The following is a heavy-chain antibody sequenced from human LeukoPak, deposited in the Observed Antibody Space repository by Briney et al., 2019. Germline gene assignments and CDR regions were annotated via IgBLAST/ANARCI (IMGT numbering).Heavy chain of an antibody. Sequence: GGSLRLSCAASGFTFSSYSMNWVRQAPGKGLEWVSSISSSSSYIYYADSVKGRFTISRDNAKNSLYLQMNSLSAEDTAIYYCASLRAASTGYYFDYWGQGTLVTVSS. CDR3: ASLRAASTGYYFDY. V-gene: IGHV3-21*04. CDR1: GFTFSSYS. D-gene: IGHD3-9*01. CDR2: ISSSSSYI. J-gene: IGHJ4*02.